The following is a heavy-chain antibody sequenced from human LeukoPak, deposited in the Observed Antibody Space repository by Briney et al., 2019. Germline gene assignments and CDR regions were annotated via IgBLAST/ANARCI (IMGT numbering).Heavy chain of an antibody. J-gene: IGHJ4*02. CDR2: IIPILGIA. Sequence: SVKVSCKATGCTFSSYAISLVRQAPGQGLEWMGRIIPILGIANYAQKFQGRVTITADKSTSTAYMELSSLRSEDTAVYYCARPKYSSGYYFDYWGQGTLVTVSS. D-gene: IGHD6-19*01. CDR1: GCTFSSYA. V-gene: IGHV1-69*04. CDR3: ARPKYSSGYYFDY.